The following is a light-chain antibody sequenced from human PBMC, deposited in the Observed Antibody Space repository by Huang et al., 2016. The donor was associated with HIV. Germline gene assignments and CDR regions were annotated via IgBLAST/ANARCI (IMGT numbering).Light chain of an antibody. CDR2: LAS. CDR3: QQYYSTPQT. V-gene: IGKV4-1*01. Sequence: DIVMTQSPDSLAVSLGERATINCKSSKSVLYSSNNKNYLAWYQQKPGQPPKLLIYLASTRESGVPDRFSGSGSGTDFTLTISSLQAEDVAIYYCQQYYSTPQTFGQGTKLEIK. CDR1: KSVLYSSNNKNY. J-gene: IGKJ2*01.